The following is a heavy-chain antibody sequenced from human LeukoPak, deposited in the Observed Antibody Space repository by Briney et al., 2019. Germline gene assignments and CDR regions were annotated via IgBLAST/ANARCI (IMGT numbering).Heavy chain of an antibody. CDR2: IASDGSST. CDR1: GFTFSSYW. Sequence: GGSLRLSCAASGFTFSSYWMNWVRQAPGKGLVWVSRIASDGSSTTYADSVKGRFSISRDNAKNTLYLQMNSLRVEDTAVYYCAKGPIAAAVVYWGQGTLVTVSS. J-gene: IGHJ4*02. CDR3: AKGPIAAAVVY. D-gene: IGHD6-13*01. V-gene: IGHV3-74*01.